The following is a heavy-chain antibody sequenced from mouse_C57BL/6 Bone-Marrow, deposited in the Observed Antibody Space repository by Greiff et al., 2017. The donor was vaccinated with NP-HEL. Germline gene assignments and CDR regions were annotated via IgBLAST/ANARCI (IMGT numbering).Heavy chain of an antibody. D-gene: IGHD1-2*01. Sequence: QVQLQQPGAELVMPGASVKLSCKASGYTFTSYWMHWVKQRPGQGLEWIGEIDPSDSYTNYNQKFKGKSTLTVDKSSSTAYMQLSSLTSEDSAVYYCARPHGHYFDYWGQGTTLTVSS. CDR1: GYTFTSYW. CDR3: ARPHGHYFDY. J-gene: IGHJ2*01. CDR2: IDPSDSYT. V-gene: IGHV1-69*01.